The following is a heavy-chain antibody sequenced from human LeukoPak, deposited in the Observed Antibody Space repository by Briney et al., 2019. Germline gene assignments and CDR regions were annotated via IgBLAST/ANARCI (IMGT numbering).Heavy chain of an antibody. CDR2: INHSGST. CDR3: ARALGYCSSTSCYSDYYYYMDV. D-gene: IGHD2-2*01. J-gene: IGHJ6*03. CDR1: GGSFSGYY. Sequence: SETLSLTCAVYGGSFSGYYWSWIRQPPGKGLEWIGEINHSGSTNYNPSLTSRVTISVDTSKNQFSLKLSSVTAADTAVYYCARALGYCSSTSCYSDYYYYMDVWGKGTTVTVSS. V-gene: IGHV4-34*01.